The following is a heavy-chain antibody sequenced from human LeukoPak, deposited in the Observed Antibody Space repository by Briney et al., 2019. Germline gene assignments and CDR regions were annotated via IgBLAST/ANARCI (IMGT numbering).Heavy chain of an antibody. CDR3: ARGRSEVEMATAFDY. V-gene: IGHV4-59*01. CDR2: IYYSGST. D-gene: IGHD5-24*01. J-gene: IGHJ4*02. Sequence: PSETLSLTCTVPGGSISSYYWSWIRQPPGKGLEWIGYIYYSGSTNYNPSLKSRVTISVDTSKNQFSLKLSSVTAADTAVYYCARGRSEVEMATAFDYWGQGTLVTVSS. CDR1: GGSISSYY.